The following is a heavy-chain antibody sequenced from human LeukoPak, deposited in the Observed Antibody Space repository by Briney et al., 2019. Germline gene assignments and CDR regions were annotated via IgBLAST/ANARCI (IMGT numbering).Heavy chain of an antibody. Sequence: GGSLRLSCAASGFTFSSYAMSWVRQAPGRGLEWVSAISGSGGSTYYADSVKGRFTISRDNSKNTLYLQMNSLRAEDTAVYYCADSSWYEIYYFDYWGQGTLVTVSS. D-gene: IGHD6-13*01. CDR3: ADSSWYEIYYFDY. CDR2: ISGSGGST. J-gene: IGHJ4*02. CDR1: GFTFSSYA. V-gene: IGHV3-23*01.